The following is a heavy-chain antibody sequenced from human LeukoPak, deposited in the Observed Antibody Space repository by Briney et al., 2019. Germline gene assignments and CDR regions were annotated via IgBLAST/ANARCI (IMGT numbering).Heavy chain of an antibody. CDR2: ISGGGIGI. V-gene: IGHV3-23*01. CDR1: GFTFSSYA. Sequence: GGSLRLSCAASGFTFSSYAMSWVRQAPGKGLEWVSAISGGGIGIYYADSLKGRFTISRDDSKNTLYLQMNSLRAEDTAVYYCAPDGVSGYWGQGTLVTVSS. CDR3: APDGVSGY. D-gene: IGHD1-26*01. J-gene: IGHJ4*02.